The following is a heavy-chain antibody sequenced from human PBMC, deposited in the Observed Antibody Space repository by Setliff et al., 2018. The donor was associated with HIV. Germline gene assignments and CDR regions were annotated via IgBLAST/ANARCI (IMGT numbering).Heavy chain of an antibody. CDR2: VSTSGNT. Sequence: SETLSLTCNVSGGSISSVNYYWNWVRQPAGKGLEWIGHVSTSGNTNYNPSLKSRITISLDTSKSHFSLKLHSVTAADTAVYYCARHGDSSGWFGAVYYGIDAWGQGTTVTVSS. CDR3: ARHGDSSGWFGAVYYGIDA. V-gene: IGHV4-61*09. J-gene: IGHJ6*02. D-gene: IGHD3-10*01. CDR1: GGSISSVNYY.